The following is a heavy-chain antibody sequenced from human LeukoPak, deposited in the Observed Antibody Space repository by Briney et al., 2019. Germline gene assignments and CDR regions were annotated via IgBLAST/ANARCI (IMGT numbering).Heavy chain of an antibody. V-gene: IGHV3-9*01. CDR3: AKDLGGSATTV. CDR2: ISWSGDRM. J-gene: IGHJ4*02. D-gene: IGHD2-2*01. Sequence: GGSLRLSCAASGFTFEDHVMHWVRQAPGKGLEWVSSISWSGDRMGYADAVKGRFTISRDNAKNSLFLQMNSLRVEDTALYYCAKDLGGSATTVWGQGTLVTVSS. CDR1: GFTFEDHV.